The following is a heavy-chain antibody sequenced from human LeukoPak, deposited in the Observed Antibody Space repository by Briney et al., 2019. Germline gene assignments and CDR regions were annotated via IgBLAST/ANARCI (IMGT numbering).Heavy chain of an antibody. Sequence: GRSLRLSCAASGFTVSGSAIHWVRQAPGKWLEWVGRIRTEANSYATAYAESVKGRFTMSRDDSHTTAYLQMNRLKTEDTAVYYCTRLLEKVNLAEGNEGLFDSWGQGTLVTVSS. CDR3: TRLLEKVNLAEGNEGLFDS. CDR1: GFTVSGSA. D-gene: IGHD1-1*01. V-gene: IGHV3-73*01. CDR2: IRTEANSYAT. J-gene: IGHJ4*02.